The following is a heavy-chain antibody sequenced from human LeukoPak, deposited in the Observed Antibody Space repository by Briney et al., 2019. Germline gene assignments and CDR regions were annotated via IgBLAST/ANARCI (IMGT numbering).Heavy chain of an antibody. CDR3: ARDKLSANDAFDI. CDR1: GFIFSSYS. D-gene: IGHD3-3*01. J-gene: IGHJ3*02. CDR2: ISSSSSYI. V-gene: IGHV3-21*01. Sequence: PGGSLRLSCAASGFIFSSYSMNWVRQAPGKGLEWVSSISSSSSYIYYADSVKGRFTISRDTAKNSLYLQMNTLRAEDTAVYYCARDKLSANDAFDIWGQGTMVTVSS.